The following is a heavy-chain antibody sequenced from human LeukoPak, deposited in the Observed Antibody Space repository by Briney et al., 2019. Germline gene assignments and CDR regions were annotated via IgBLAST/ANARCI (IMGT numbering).Heavy chain of an antibody. CDR2: IFPADSDT. CDR3: ARLYYYDSSGYLHSLDY. J-gene: IGHJ4*02. Sequence: GESLKISCKGSGYSFTTYWIGWVRQMPGKGLEWMGIIFPADSDTRYSPSFQGQVTISVDKSISTAYLQWSSLKASDTAMYYCARLYYYDSSGYLHSLDYWGQGTLVTVSS. D-gene: IGHD3-22*01. CDR1: GYSFTTYW. V-gene: IGHV5-51*01.